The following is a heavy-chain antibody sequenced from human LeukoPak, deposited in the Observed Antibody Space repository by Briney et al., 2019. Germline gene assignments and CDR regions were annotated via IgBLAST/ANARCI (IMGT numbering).Heavy chain of an antibody. V-gene: IGHV5-51*03. Sequence: KPGESLKISCEGSGYSFTTYWIGWVRQMPGKGLEWMGIIYPGDSDTRYSPSFQGQVTISADKSNSIAYLQWSSLKASDTAMYYCARRWDYDILNGPFDYWGQGTLVTVSS. CDR3: ARRWDYDILNGPFDY. CDR2: IYPGDSDT. J-gene: IGHJ4*02. CDR1: GYSFTTYW. D-gene: IGHD3-9*01.